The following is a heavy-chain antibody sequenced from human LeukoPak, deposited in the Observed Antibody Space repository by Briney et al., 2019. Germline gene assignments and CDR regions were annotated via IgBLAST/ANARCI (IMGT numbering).Heavy chain of an antibody. CDR1: GGSISSYY. J-gene: IGHJ6*03. D-gene: IGHD6-13*01. CDR2: IYYSGST. V-gene: IGHV4-59*01. CDR3: ARDRIAAAGDPYYYYYMDV. Sequence: SETLSLTCTVSGGSISSYYWSWIRQPPGKGLEWIGYIYYSGSTNYNPSLKSRVTISVDTSKNQFSLKLSPVTAADTAVYYCARDRIAAAGDPYYYYYMDVWGKGTTVTISS.